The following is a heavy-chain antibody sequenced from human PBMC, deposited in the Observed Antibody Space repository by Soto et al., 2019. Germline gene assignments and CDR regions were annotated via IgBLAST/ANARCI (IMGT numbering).Heavy chain of an antibody. CDR3: ARFYYDSSGYLPSPYYYYYGMDV. V-gene: IGHV4-4*02. D-gene: IGHD3-22*01. CDR2: IYHSGST. Sequence: SETLSLTCAVSGGSLSSSNWWSWVRQPPGKGLEWIGEIYHSGSTNYNPSLKSRVTISVDNAKNSLYLQMKSLRAEDTAVYYCARFYYDSSGYLPSPYYYYYGMDVWGQGTTVTVSS. CDR1: GGSLSSSNW. J-gene: IGHJ6*02.